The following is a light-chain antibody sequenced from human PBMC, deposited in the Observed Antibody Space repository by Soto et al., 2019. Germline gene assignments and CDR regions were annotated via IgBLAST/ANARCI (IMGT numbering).Light chain of an antibody. J-gene: IGLJ1*01. CDR2: GNC. V-gene: IGLV1-40*01. CDR3: QSYDSSLSGSRV. Sequence: QSVLTQPPSVSGAPGQRVTISCTGSSSNIGAGYDVHWYQQLPGTAPKLLIYGNCNRPSGVPDRFSGSKSGTSASLAITGLQAEDEADYYCQSYDSSLSGSRVFGTGTKLTVL. CDR1: SSNIGAGYD.